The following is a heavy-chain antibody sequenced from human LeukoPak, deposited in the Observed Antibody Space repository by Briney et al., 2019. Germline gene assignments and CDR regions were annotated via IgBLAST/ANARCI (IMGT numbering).Heavy chain of an antibody. CDR3: AREAGLAGTRDEGLDY. CDR2: IYTSGST. D-gene: IGHD1-7*01. CDR1: GGSISSGSYY. V-gene: IGHV4-61*02. Sequence: PSQTLSLTCTVSGGSISSGSYYWSWIRQPAGKGLEWIGRIYTSGSTNYNPSLKSRVTISVDTSKNQFSLKLSSVTAADTAVYYCAREAGLAGTRDEGLDYWGQGTLVTVSS. J-gene: IGHJ4*02.